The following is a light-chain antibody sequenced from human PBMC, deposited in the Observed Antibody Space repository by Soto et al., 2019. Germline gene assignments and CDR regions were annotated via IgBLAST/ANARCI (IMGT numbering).Light chain of an antibody. Sequence: QSVLTQPRSVSGAPGQRVTISCTGSSSNIGAGYDVHWYQQLPGTAPKVLIYGNNNRPSGVPDRFSGSKSATSASLAITGLQSEDEADYYCATWDDSLRAVVFGGGTKLTVL. CDR2: GNN. J-gene: IGLJ2*01. CDR3: ATWDDSLRAVV. CDR1: SSNIGAGYD. V-gene: IGLV1-40*01.